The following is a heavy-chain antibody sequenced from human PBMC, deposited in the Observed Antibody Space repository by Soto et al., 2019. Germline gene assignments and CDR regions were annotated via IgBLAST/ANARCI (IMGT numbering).Heavy chain of an antibody. CDR3: AGRLSYSISSADY. CDR2: ISSSISYI. Sequence: GGSLRLSCAASGFTFSSYTMNWVRQAPGKGLEWVSSISSSISYIYYADSVKGRFSISRDNAKNSLYLQMNSLRAEDTAVYYCAGRLSYSISSADYWGQGTLVTVSS. CDR1: GFTFSSYT. J-gene: IGHJ4*02. D-gene: IGHD6-6*01. V-gene: IGHV3-21*01.